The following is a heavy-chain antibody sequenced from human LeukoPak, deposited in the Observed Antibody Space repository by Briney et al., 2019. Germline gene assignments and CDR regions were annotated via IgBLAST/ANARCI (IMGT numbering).Heavy chain of an antibody. J-gene: IGHJ4*02. D-gene: IGHD3-22*01. CDR1: GDSVSSQTAT. CDR2: TYYRSKWYN. V-gene: IGHV6-1*01. CDR3: ARDPYYYDSSGYYFDY. Sequence: SQTLSLTCAISGDSVSSQTATWNWIRQSPSRGLEWLGRTYYRSKWYNDYAVSVKSRITINPDTSKNQFSLQLNSVTPEDTAVYYCARDPYYYDSSGYYFDYWGQGTLVTVSS.